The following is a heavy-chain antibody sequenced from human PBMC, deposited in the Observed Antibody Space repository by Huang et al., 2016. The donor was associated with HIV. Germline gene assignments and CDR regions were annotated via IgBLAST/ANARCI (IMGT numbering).Heavy chain of an antibody. Sequence: EVQLVESGGGLVQPGGSLRLSCAASGFSISSYWMHWVRQAPGKGGVWVARINSDGISTSYADSVKGRFTISRDNAKNTLYLQMNSLRAEDTAVYYCARDPRIQSWLNFFDYWGQGTLVSVSS. J-gene: IGHJ4*02. CDR1: GFSISSYW. V-gene: IGHV3-74*01. CDR3: ARDPRIQSWLNFFDY. CDR2: INSDGIST. D-gene: IGHD3-22*01.